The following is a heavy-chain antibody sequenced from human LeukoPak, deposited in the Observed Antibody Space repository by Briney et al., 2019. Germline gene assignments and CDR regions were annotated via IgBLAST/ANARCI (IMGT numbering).Heavy chain of an antibody. J-gene: IGHJ4*02. CDR1: GGSISSADFY. V-gene: IGHV4-31*11. CDR2: IYYSGSA. CDR3: ARGSDYFDY. Sequence: SETLSLTCAVSGGSISSADFYWSWIRQHPGKGLEWIGFIYYSGSAYYNTSLKSRVSISVDISKNQFSLTLNSVTAADTAVYYCARGSDYFDYWGQGTLVTVSS.